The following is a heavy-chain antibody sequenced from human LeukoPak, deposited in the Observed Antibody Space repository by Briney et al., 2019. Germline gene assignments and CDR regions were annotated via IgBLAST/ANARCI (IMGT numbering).Heavy chain of an antibody. Sequence: GGSLRLSCAASGFRFNSYGMTWVRLAPGKGLEWVSAISAGGDRTYYADSVKGRFTISRDNSKNTLYLQMNSLRAEDTAVYYCAKRRGLELLYYYYMDVWGKGTTVTVSS. D-gene: IGHD1-7*01. CDR1: GFRFNSYG. CDR3: AKRRGLELLYYYYMDV. V-gene: IGHV3-23*01. J-gene: IGHJ6*03. CDR2: ISAGGDRT.